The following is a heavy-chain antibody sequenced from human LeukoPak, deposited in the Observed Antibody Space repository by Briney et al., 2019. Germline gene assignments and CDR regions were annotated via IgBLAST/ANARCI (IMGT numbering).Heavy chain of an antibody. CDR2: IYHSGST. D-gene: IGHD6-13*01. Sequence: SGTLSLTCAVSGGSINSINWWSWVRQSPGKGLEWIGSIYHSGSTYYNPSLKSRVTISVDTSKNQFSLKLSSVTAADTAVYYCAIEHLTGYSSSWYSDDYYYYGMDVWGKGTTVTVSS. CDR1: GGSINSINW. V-gene: IGHV4-4*02. CDR3: AIEHLTGYSSSWYSDDYYYYGMDV. J-gene: IGHJ6*04.